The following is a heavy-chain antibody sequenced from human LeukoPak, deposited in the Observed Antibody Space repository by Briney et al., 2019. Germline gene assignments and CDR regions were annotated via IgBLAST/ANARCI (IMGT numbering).Heavy chain of an antibody. V-gene: IGHV4-34*01. J-gene: IGHJ4*02. CDR1: GGSFRNNH. CDR2: VNPGGST. Sequence: NPSETLSLTCAVYGGSFRNNHWSWIRQSPGKGLEWIGEVNPGGSTNHNPSLKSRVIMSVDTSKNQFSLKLSSVTAADTAVYYCASHIYDILTGHGNYFDYWGQGTLVTVSS. D-gene: IGHD3-9*01. CDR3: ASHIYDILTGHGNYFDY.